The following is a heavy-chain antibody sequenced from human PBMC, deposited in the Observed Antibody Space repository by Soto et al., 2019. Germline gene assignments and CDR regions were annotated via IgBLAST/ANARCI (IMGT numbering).Heavy chain of an antibody. V-gene: IGHV4-59*01. CDR2: VYYTGST. Sequence: PSETLSLTCTVSGDSISAFYWGWMRQSPGKELEWIGYVYYTGSTNYNPSLKSRVTISVDRSKNQFSLKLTSVTAADTAVYYCARGEDAFFYYGLDVWGQGITVTVSS. CDR1: GDSISAFY. CDR3: ARGEDAFFYYGLDV. J-gene: IGHJ6*02.